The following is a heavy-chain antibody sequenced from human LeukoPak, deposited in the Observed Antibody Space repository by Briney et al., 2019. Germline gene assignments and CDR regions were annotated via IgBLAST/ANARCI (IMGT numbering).Heavy chain of an antibody. CDR3: ARGAPTTRIGAGRFDY. CDR2: INPRGGGT. J-gene: IGHJ4*02. Sequence: ASVKVSCKAFGYSVTNYYVHWVRQAPGQGLEWMGEINPRGGGTSYAQRSQGRITVTRDTYTNTVYMDLSSLRSEDTATYYCARGAPTTRIGAGRFDYWGQGSLLTVAS. CDR1: GYSVTNYY. V-gene: IGHV1-46*01. D-gene: IGHD5-12*01.